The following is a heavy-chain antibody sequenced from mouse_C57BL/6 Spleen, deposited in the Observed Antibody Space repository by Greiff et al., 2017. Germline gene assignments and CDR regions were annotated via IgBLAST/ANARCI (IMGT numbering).Heavy chain of an antibody. CDR3: ATHYEGTGLAY. J-gene: IGHJ3*01. D-gene: IGHD2-4*01. CDR2: INPGSGGT. CDR1: GYAFTNYL. Sequence: VQLQQSGAELVRPGTSVKVSCKASGYAFTNYLIEWVKQRPGQGLEWIGVINPGSGGTTYNEKFKGKATLTADKSSSTAYMQLRSLTSEDSAVYFCATHYEGTGLAYWGQGTLVTVSA. V-gene: IGHV1-54*01.